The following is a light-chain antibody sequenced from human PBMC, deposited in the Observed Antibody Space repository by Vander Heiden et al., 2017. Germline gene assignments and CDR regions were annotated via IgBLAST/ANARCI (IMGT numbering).Light chain of an antibody. CDR3: QAWDSSTHVV. V-gene: IGLV3-1*01. Sequence: SYELTQPPSVSVSPGQTASITCSGDTWGDKYACWYQQKPGQSPVLVIYQDSKRPAGIPERFSGSNSGNTATLTISGTQAMDEADYYGQAWDSSTHVVFGGGTKLTVL. J-gene: IGLJ2*01. CDR2: QDS. CDR1: TWGDKY.